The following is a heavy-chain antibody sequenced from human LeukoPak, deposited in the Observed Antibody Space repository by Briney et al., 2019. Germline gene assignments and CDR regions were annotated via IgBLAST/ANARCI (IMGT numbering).Heavy chain of an antibody. CDR2: ITGSGATT. Sequence: GGSLTLSCGASGFSFRNYGMSWIRQGPGEGLEWLSAITGSGATTYYADSVKGGFTISRDNARGTLFLQLNSLRAEDTAVYYGVKDTLVAVSCFDHWGAGTLVTVSS. CDR1: GFSFRNYG. CDR3: VKDTLVAVSCFDH. J-gene: IGHJ4*02. V-gene: IGHV3-23*01. D-gene: IGHD2/OR15-2a*01.